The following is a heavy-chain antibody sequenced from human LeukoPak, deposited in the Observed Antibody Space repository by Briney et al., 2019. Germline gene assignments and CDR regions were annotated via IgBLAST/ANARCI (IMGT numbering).Heavy chain of an antibody. Sequence: GGSLRLSCAASGFTSSSYEMNWVRQAPGKGLEWVSAISGSGGSTYYADSVKGRFTISRDNSKNTLYLQMNSLRADDTAVYYCAKSGYNRFDYWGQGTLVTVSS. CDR3: AKSGYNRFDY. J-gene: IGHJ4*02. CDR2: ISGSGGST. V-gene: IGHV3-23*01. CDR1: GFTSSSYE. D-gene: IGHD5-24*01.